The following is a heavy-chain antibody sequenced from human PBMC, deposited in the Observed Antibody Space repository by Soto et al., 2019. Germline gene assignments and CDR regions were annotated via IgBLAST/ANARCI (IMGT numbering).Heavy chain of an antibody. CDR3: AREPLKWYGMDV. V-gene: IGHV4-30-4*01. CDR1: DGSIVIGDCY. J-gene: IGHJ6*02. Sequence: TPSHSRTAADGSIVIGDCYWRWIRKSPGTGLEWIGYIFYTGSTYYNPSLRSRLAISVDTSKNQFSLKLSSVTAADAAVYYCAREPLKWYGMDVWGQGTTVTVSS. D-gene: IGHD1-26*01. CDR2: IFYTGST.